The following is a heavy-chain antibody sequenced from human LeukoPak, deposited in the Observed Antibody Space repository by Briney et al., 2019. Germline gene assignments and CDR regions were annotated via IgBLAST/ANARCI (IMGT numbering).Heavy chain of an antibody. CDR3: ARDYSYYYDSTGTSQFGLFDL. Sequence: PGGSLRLSCAASGFTFSSYGMHWVRQAPGKGLEWVAVISYDGSNKYYADSVKGRFTISRDNSKNTLYLQMNSLRAEDTAVYYCARDYSYYYDSTGTSQFGLFDLWGRGTLVTVSS. J-gene: IGHJ2*01. CDR1: GFTFSSYG. V-gene: IGHV3-30*03. CDR2: ISYDGSNK. D-gene: IGHD3-22*01.